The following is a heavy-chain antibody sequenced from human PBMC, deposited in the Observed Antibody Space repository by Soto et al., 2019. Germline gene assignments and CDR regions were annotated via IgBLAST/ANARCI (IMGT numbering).Heavy chain of an antibody. CDR3: ARILCGRGWYQFDP. CDR1: GFTFSSYW. J-gene: IGHJ5*02. V-gene: IGHV3-7*05. Sequence: EEQLVESGGGLVQPGMSLRLSCAASGFTFSSYWMSWVRQAPGKGLVWVANIKQDGSEKYYVDSVKGRFTLSRDNAKNSLYLQKNSLRAEDAAVYYCARILCGRGWYQFDPWGQGTLVTVSS. D-gene: IGHD6-19*01. CDR2: IKQDGSEK.